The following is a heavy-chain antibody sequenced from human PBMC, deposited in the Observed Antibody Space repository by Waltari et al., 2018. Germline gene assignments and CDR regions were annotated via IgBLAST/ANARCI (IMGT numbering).Heavy chain of an antibody. CDR3: ARNSITMIVGYGMDV. J-gene: IGHJ6*02. CDR1: GFTFSSYA. V-gene: IGHV3-30-3*01. CDR2: ISYDGSNK. Sequence: QVQLVESGGGVVQPGRSLRLSCAASGFTFSSYAMHWVRQAPGKGLEWVAVISYDGSNKDYADSVKGRFTISRDNSKNTLYLQMNSLRAEDTAVYYCARNSITMIVGYGMDVWGQGTTVTVSS. D-gene: IGHD3-22*01.